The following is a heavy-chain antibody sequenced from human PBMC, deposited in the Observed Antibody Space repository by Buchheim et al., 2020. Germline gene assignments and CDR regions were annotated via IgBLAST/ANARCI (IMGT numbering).Heavy chain of an antibody. CDR1: GFTFNNYW. V-gene: IGHV3-7*01. CDR3: AREQYGAYADFDY. D-gene: IGHD4-17*01. J-gene: IGHJ4*02. CDR2: IKRDGRES. Sequence: EVQLVESGGGLVQPGGSLRLSCAASGFTFNNYWMSWVRQAPGKGLEWVANIKRDGRESHYVDSVKGRFTISRDGAKKSLFLQMNSLRAEDTAVYYCAREQYGAYADFDYWGQGTL.